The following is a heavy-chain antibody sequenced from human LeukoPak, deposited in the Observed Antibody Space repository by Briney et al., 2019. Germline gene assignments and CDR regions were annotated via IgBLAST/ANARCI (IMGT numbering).Heavy chain of an antibody. D-gene: IGHD1/OR15-1a*01. J-gene: IGHJ4*02. CDR1: GFTIDDYG. CDR2: IIWSGGRT. V-gene: IGHV3-20*04. Sequence: GGSLRLSCAASGFTIDDYGMSWVRQAPGKGVEWVSGIIWSGGRTGYADSLKGRFTISRDNAKNTLYLQMNSLRDEDTALYYCARDLTTSDNWGQGTLVTVSS. CDR3: ARDLTTSDN.